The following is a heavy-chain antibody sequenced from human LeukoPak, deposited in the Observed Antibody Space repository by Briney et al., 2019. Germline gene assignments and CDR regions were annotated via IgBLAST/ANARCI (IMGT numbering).Heavy chain of an antibody. J-gene: IGHJ6*02. CDR1: GFTFDDYA. CDR3: AKDSSGAMWYYYGMDV. Sequence: PGGSLRLSCAASGFTFDDYAMHWVRQAPGKGLEWVSGISWNSGNIGYADSVKGRFTISRDNAKNSLYLQMNSLRAEDTALYYCAKDSSGAMWYYYGMDVWGQGTTVTVSS. D-gene: IGHD6-19*01. V-gene: IGHV3-9*01. CDR2: ISWNSGNI.